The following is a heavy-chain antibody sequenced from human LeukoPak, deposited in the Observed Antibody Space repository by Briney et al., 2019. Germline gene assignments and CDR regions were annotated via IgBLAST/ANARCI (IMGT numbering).Heavy chain of an antibody. J-gene: IGHJ4*02. CDR3: ARGSRRRCSGGRCYYYFDY. Sequence: ASAKVSCKASGYTFTSYDINWVRQAPGQGLEWMGWMSPNSGNTGYAQKFQGRVTMTRNTPISTAYMELSSLRSEDTAVYYCARGSRRRCSGGRCYYYFDYWGQGTLVTVSS. D-gene: IGHD2-15*01. V-gene: IGHV1-8*01. CDR1: GYTFTSYD. CDR2: MSPNSGNT.